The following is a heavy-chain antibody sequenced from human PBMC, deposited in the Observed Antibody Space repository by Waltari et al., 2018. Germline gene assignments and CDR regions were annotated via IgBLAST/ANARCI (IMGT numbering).Heavy chain of an antibody. D-gene: IGHD3-10*01. J-gene: IGHJ3*02. V-gene: IGHV3-74*01. Sequence: EVQLVESGGGLVQPGVSLRLSCAASGFTFSSYWMHWVRQAPGKGLVWVSRINSDGSSTSYADSVKGRFTISRDNAKNTLYLQMNSLRAEDTAVYYCARTLSNTMVRGDSAFDIWGQGTMVTVSS. CDR2: INSDGSST. CDR1: GFTFSSYW. CDR3: ARTLSNTMVRGDSAFDI.